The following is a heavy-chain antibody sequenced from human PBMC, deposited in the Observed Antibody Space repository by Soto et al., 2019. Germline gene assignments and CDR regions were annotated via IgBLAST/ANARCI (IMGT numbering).Heavy chain of an antibody. V-gene: IGHV5-51*01. Sequence: PGESLKISCKGSGYSFTSYWIGWVRQMPGKGLEWMGIIYPGDSDTRYIPSFQGQVTISADKSISTAYLQWSSLKASDTAMYYCARQINVRGYSYGYPDYWGQGTLVTVSS. CDR3: ARQINVRGYSYGYPDY. J-gene: IGHJ4*02. CDR1: GYSFTSYW. D-gene: IGHD5-18*01. CDR2: IYPGDSDT.